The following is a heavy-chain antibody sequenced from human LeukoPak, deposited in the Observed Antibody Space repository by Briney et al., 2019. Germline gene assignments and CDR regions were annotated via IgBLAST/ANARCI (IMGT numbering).Heavy chain of an antibody. D-gene: IGHD2-15*01. Sequence: ASVKVSCKASGGTFSSYAISWVRQAPGQGLEWMGRIIPILGIANYAQEFQGRVTITADKSTSTAYMELSGLRSEDTAVYYCARESDIVVVVAAMGGYYGMDVWGQGTTVTVSS. J-gene: IGHJ6*02. CDR2: IIPILGIA. CDR1: GGTFSSYA. CDR3: ARESDIVVVVAAMGGYYGMDV. V-gene: IGHV1-69*04.